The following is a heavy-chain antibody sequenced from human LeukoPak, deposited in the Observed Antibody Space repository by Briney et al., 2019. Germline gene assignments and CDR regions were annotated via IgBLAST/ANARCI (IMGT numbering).Heavy chain of an antibody. CDR3: ARGLGELLGDYYFDY. J-gene: IGHJ4*02. CDR2: MNPNSGNT. V-gene: IGHV1-8*01. CDR1: GYTSTSYD. D-gene: IGHD3-10*01. Sequence: GASVKVSCKASGYTSTSYDINWVRQATGQGLEWMGWMNPNSGNTGYAQKFQGRVTMTRNTSISTAYMELSSLRSEDTAVYYCARGLGELLGDYYFDYWGQGTLVTVSS.